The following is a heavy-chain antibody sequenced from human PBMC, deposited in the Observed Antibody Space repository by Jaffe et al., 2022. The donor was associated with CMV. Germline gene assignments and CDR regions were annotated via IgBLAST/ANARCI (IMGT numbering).Heavy chain of an antibody. CDR1: GYTFTGHY. CDR2: INPKTGGT. Sequence: QVQLVQSGAEVKKPGASVKVSCKASGYTFTGHYIHWVRQAPGQGLEWMGWINPKTGGTNPAQKFQGRVTMTRDTSISTAYMELTRLRYDDTAMYYCVRDGGVTHYHQQTASSGAFDIWGQGTMVTVSS. D-gene: IGHD3-22*01. V-gene: IGHV1-2*02. CDR3: VRDGGVTHYHQQTASSGAFDI. J-gene: IGHJ3*02.